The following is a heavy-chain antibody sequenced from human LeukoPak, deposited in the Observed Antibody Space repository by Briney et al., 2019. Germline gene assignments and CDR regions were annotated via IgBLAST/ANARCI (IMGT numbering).Heavy chain of an antibody. CDR1: GFTFSSYS. Sequence: GGSLRLSCAASGFTFSSYSMNWVRQAPGKGLEWVSYINSGSSYMYYPDSVKGRFTISRDNAKNSLYLQMDSLRDEDTAVYYCAREDDDWGPNTFDVWGQETVVTVSS. D-gene: IGHD7-27*01. V-gene: IGHV3-48*02. J-gene: IGHJ3*01. CDR3: AREDDDWGPNTFDV. CDR2: INSGSSYM.